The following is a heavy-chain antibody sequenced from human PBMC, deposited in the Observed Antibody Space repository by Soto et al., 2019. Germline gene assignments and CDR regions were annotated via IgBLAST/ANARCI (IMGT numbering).Heavy chain of an antibody. CDR1: GGSISSSTYY. V-gene: IGHV4-39*01. CDR2: IYYSGST. J-gene: IGHJ5*02. D-gene: IGHD2-15*01. CDR3: ARLARPGVVVAALDWFDP. Sequence: SSETLSLTCTVSGGSISSSTYYWGWIRQPPGKGLEWIGSIYYSGSTYYNPSLKSRVTISVDTSKNQFSLKLSSVTAADTAVYYCARLARPGVVVAALDWFDPSAQGTLVTVSS.